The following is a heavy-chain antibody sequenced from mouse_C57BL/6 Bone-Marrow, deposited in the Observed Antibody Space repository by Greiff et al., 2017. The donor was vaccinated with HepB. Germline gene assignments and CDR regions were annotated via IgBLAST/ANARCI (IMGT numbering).Heavy chain of an antibody. J-gene: IGHJ2*01. D-gene: IGHD2-12*01. CDR3: ARWDLRWGYFDY. Sequence: VQGVESGAELVRPGTSVKMSCKASGYTFTNYWIGWAKQRPGHGLEWIGDIYPGGGYTNYNEKFKGKATLTADKSSSTAYMQFSSLTSEDSAIYYCARWDLRWGYFDYWGQGTTLTVSS. CDR2: IYPGGGYT. CDR1: GYTFTNYW. V-gene: IGHV1-63*01.